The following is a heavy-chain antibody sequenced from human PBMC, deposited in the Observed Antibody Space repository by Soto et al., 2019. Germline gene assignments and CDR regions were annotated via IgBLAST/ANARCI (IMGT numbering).Heavy chain of an antibody. Sequence: ASVKVSCKASGYTFTGYYMHWVRQAPGQGLEWMGWINPNSGGTNYAQKFQGRVTMTRDTSISTAYMGLSRLRSDDTAVYYCAREKDIVVVPAAGGFDPWGQGTLVTVSS. V-gene: IGHV1-2*02. D-gene: IGHD2-2*01. CDR2: INPNSGGT. J-gene: IGHJ5*02. CDR1: GYTFTGYY. CDR3: AREKDIVVVPAAGGFDP.